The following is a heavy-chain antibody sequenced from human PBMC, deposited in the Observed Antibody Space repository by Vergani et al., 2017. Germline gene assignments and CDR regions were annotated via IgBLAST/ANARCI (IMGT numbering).Heavy chain of an antibody. CDR1: GGTFSSYT. V-gene: IGHV1-69*08. CDR2: IIPILGIA. CDR3: ARDSTTGTEGAFDY. D-gene: IGHD1-1*01. J-gene: IGHJ4*02. Sequence: QVQLVQSGAEVKKPGSSVKVSCKASGGTFSSYTISWVRQAPGQGLEWMGRIIPILGIANYAQKFQGRVTITADKSTSTAYMELSSLRSEDTAVYYFARDSTTGTEGAFDYWGQGTLVTVSS.